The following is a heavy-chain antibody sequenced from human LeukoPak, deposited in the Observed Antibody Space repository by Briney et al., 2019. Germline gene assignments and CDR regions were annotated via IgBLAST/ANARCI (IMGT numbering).Heavy chain of an antibody. CDR3: AKDHYYDSRGRVAVDY. CDR2: ISWNSGSI. V-gene: IGHV3-9*01. D-gene: IGHD3-22*01. Sequence: GRSLRLSCAASGFTFDDYAMHWVRQAPGKGLEWVSGISWNSGSIGYADSVKGRFTISRDNAKNSLYLQMNSLRAEDTALYYCAKDHYYDSRGRVAVDYWGQGTLVTVSS. CDR1: GFTFDDYA. J-gene: IGHJ4*02.